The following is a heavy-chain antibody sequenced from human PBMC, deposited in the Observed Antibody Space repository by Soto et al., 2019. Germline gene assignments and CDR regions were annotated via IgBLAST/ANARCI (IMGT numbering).Heavy chain of an antibody. D-gene: IGHD5-18*01. J-gene: IGHJ4*02. V-gene: IGHV3-30-3*01. CDR2: ISYDGSNK. Sequence: LKISCAASGFTFSSYAMHWVRQAPGKGLEWVAVISYDGSNKYYADSVKGRFTISRDNSKNTLYLQMNSLRAEDTAVYYCAREAKLWHYFDYWGQGTLVTVSS. CDR3: AREAKLWHYFDY. CDR1: GFTFSSYA.